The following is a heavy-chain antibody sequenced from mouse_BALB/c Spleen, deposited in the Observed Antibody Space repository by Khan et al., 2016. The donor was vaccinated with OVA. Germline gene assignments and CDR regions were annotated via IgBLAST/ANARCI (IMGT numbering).Heavy chain of an antibody. D-gene: IGHD1-1*01. CDR2: ISTGGHYT. V-gene: IGHV5-6*01. J-gene: IGHJ3*01. CDR3: TRLAYYYNSEGFAY. Sequence: EVHLVESGGDLVKPGGSLKLSCAVSGFTFSTYGMSWVRQTPDMRLEWVATISTGGHYTYYPDRVKGRFTISRDNAMNTLYLQMSILKSEDTAIYYCTRLAYYYNSEGFAYWGQGTLVAVSA. CDR1: GFTFSTYG.